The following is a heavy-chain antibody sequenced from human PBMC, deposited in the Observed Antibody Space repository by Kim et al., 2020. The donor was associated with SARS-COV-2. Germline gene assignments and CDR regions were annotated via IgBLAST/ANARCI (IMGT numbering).Heavy chain of an antibody. CDR2: ISTSGAGT. CDR3: AKSNTYDY. D-gene: IGHD3-16*01. V-gene: IGHV3-23*01. Sequence: GGSLRLSCAASGFTFNNYAMTWVRQAPGKGLEWVSSISTSGAGTYYADAVKGRFTISRDNSKNTLYLQMNSLRAEDTAVYYCAKSNTYDYWGQGTLVTVSS. CDR1: GFTFNNYA. J-gene: IGHJ4*02.